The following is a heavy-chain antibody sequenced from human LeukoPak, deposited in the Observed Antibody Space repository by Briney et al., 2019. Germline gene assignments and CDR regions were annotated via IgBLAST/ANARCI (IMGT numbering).Heavy chain of an antibody. CDR1: GFTYRTFA. J-gene: IGHJ4*02. V-gene: IGHV3-30*04. CDR2: ISFDGSNQ. Sequence: PGGSLRLSCAASGFTYRTFAMHWVRQAPGKGLEWVASISFDGSNQYAADSVKGRFTISRDNSKNTLYLQMNNLRTEDTAVYCCATQAEGYNSYFDYWGQGTLVTVSS. D-gene: IGHD5-24*01. CDR3: ATQAEGYNSYFDY.